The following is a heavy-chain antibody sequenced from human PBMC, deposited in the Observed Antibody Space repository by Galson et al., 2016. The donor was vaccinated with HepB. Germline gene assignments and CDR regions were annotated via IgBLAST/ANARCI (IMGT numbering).Heavy chain of an antibody. V-gene: IGHV3-74*01. CDR1: GFTFSSDW. CDR3: ARDPHGAGSSGPPAHDAFDI. D-gene: IGHD6-19*01. J-gene: IGHJ3*02. CDR2: SNSDGSST. Sequence: SLRLSCAASGFTFSSDWMHWVRQGPGRGLVWVSRSNSDGSSTSYADSVKGRFTISRDNAKHTLYLQMNSLRADDTGVYYCARDPHGAGSSGPPAHDAFDIWGQGTMVTVSS.